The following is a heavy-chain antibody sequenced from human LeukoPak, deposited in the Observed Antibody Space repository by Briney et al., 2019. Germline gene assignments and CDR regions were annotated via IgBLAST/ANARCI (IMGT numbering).Heavy chain of an antibody. Sequence: SETLSLTCAVYGGSFSGYYWTWIRQPPDKGLEWIGEVNHSGSTNYNPSLKSRVTISVDTSKNQFSLKLSSVTAADTAVYYCARRRGDGSGTYYIKCYYSYYMDVWGKGTTVTVSS. V-gene: IGHV4-34*01. CDR2: VNHSGST. J-gene: IGHJ6*03. CDR3: ARRRGDGSGTYYIKCYYSYYMDV. CDR1: GGSFSGYY. D-gene: IGHD3-10*01.